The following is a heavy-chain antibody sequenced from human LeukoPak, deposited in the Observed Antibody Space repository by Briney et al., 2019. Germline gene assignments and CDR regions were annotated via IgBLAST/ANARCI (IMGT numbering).Heavy chain of an antibody. J-gene: IGHJ4*02. CDR3: AKVVIVGVVIYYFDS. CDR1: GFTFSTYG. D-gene: IGHD3-3*01. CDR2: ISSSGGRT. Sequence: PGGSLRLSCAASGFTFSTYGTSWVRQAPGKGLEWVSGISSSGGRTYFADAVKGRFTISRDNSKDTLFLEMNSLRADDTAVYFCAKVVIVGVVIYYFDSWGQGTLVTVSS. V-gene: IGHV3-23*01.